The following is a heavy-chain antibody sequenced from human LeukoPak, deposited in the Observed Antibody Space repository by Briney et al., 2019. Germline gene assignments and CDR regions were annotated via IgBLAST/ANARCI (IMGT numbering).Heavy chain of an antibody. CDR3: AKDMTVVGATSFDC. V-gene: IGHV3-30*18. J-gene: IGHJ4*02. CDR1: GFTFSTYG. CDR2: TSYDENYK. D-gene: IGHD1-26*01. Sequence: GRSLRLSCAASGFTFSTYGMHWVRQAPGKGLEWVAVTSYDENYKYYADSVKGRFTISRDNSKNTLYLQMNSLRAEDTAIYYCAKDMTVVGATSFDCWGQGTLVTVSS.